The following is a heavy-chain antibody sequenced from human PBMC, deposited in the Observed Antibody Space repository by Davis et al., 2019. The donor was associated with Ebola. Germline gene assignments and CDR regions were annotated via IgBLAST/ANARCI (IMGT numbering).Heavy chain of an antibody. J-gene: IGHJ3*02. CDR2: INDNGGTT. CDR1: GFTFNNYA. CDR3: VKDRRWSYAFDI. V-gene: IGHV3-64D*06. Sequence: PGGSLRLSCSASGFTFNNYAMHWVRQAPGRGLDFVSGINDNGGTTHYADSVKGRFTISRDDSRSTVYFQMSSLTVEDTALYYCVKDRRWSYAFDIWGQGTMVTVSS. D-gene: IGHD3-3*01.